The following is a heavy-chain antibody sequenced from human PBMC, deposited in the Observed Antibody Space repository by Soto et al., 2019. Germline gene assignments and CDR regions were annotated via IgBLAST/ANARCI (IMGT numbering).Heavy chain of an antibody. CDR3: AKDYRVPSISPGDDRYFDF. D-gene: IGHD3-16*01. V-gene: IGHV3-23*01. J-gene: IGHJ4*02. CDR2: ISGSGDTT. CDR1: GLSFGSYA. Sequence: PGGSLRLSCAASGLSFGSYAMSWVRQAPGKGLEWVSAISGSGDTTYHADSVKGRFTISRDNSKNTLYLQMNSLRVEDSAVYYCAKDYRVPSISPGDDRYFDFWGQGTLVTVSS.